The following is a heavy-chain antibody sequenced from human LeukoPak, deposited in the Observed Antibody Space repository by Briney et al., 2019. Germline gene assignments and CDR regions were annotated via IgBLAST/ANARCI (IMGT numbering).Heavy chain of an antibody. J-gene: IGHJ4*02. D-gene: IGHD3-10*01. CDR2: INQDGSLK. V-gene: IGHV3-7*01. CDR3: ARTFYDYASGSYHFDY. CDR1: GFTFSTYW. Sequence: GGSLRLSCAVSGFTFSTYWMSWVRQAPGKGLEWAANINQDGSLKDYVDSVKGRFTISRDNAKNSLYLQMSSLRAEDTAVYFCARTFYDYASGSYHFDYWGQGTLVTVSS.